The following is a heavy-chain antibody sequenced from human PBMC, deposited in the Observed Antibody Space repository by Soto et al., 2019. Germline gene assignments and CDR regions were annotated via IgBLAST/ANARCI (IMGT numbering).Heavy chain of an antibody. D-gene: IGHD3-10*01. Sequence: GGSLRLSGAASGLTVSSNYMSWVRQAPGKGLEWVSVIYSGGSTYYADSVQGRFTISRHNTKNTLYLQMNSLRAEDTAVYYCASSVYYYGSGSYYYYYYMDVWGKGTTVTVS. CDR1: GLTVSSNY. V-gene: IGHV3-53*04. J-gene: IGHJ6*03. CDR2: IYSGGST. CDR3: ASSVYYYGSGSYYYYYYMDV.